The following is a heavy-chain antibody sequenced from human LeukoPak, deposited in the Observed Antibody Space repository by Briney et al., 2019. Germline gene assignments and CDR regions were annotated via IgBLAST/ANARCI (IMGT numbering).Heavy chain of an antibody. J-gene: IGHJ6*02. CDR3: ARAIRGDTYFFYYGMDV. Sequence: SVKVSCKASGGTFSSYAISWVRQAPGQGLEWMGGFIPIFGTVNSAQNFRGRVTITADESTSTAYMELRSLRSEDTAVYYCARAIRGDTYFFYYGMDVWGQGTTVTVSS. CDR1: GGTFSSYA. D-gene: IGHD4-17*01. V-gene: IGHV1-69*13. CDR2: FIPIFGTV.